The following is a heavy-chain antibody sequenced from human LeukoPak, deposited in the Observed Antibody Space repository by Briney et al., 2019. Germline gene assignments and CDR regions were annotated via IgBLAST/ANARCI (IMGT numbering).Heavy chain of an antibody. D-gene: IGHD5-24*01. Sequence: SETLSLTCTVSGGSISSYYWSWIRQPPGKGLEWIGYIYYSGSTNYNPSLKSRVTISVDTSKNQFSLKLSSVTAADTAVYYCAARRDGYNWPYDYWGQGTLVTVSS. CDR1: GGSISSYY. J-gene: IGHJ4*02. CDR2: IYYSGST. V-gene: IGHV4-59*12. CDR3: AARRDGYNWPYDY.